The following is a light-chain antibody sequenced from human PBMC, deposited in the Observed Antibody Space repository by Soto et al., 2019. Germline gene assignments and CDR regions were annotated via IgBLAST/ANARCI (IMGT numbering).Light chain of an antibody. CDR1: QSISSW. CDR3: QQYNSYQCT. J-gene: IGKJ2*02. Sequence: DIQMTQSPSTLSASVGDRVTITCRASQSISSWLAWYQQKPGKAPKLLIYDASSLESGVPSRFSGSGSGTEFTLTISRLQPDDFATYYCQQYNSYQCTFGQGTKLEIK. V-gene: IGKV1-5*01. CDR2: DAS.